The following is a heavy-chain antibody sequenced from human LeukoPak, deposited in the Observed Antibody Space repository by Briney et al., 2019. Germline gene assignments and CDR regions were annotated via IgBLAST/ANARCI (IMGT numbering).Heavy chain of an antibody. CDR3: ARLDKYSSSSGPGFY. Sequence: PSETLSLTCTVSGGSISSSSYYWGWIRQPPGKGLEWIGSIYYSGSTYYNPSLKSRVTISVDTSKNQFSLKLSSVTAADTAVYYCARLDKYSSSSGPGFYWGQGTLVTVSS. CDR1: GGSISSSSYY. CDR2: IYYSGST. J-gene: IGHJ4*02. D-gene: IGHD6-6*01. V-gene: IGHV4-39*01.